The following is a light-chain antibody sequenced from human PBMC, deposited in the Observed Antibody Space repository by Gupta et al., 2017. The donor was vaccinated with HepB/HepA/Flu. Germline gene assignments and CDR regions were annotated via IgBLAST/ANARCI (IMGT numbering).Light chain of an antibody. CDR1: SSNIGAGNH. J-gene: IGLJ1*01. CDR3: QSFDNSLRGSV. CDR2: AYS. Sequence: QSFLTQPPSVSGAPGQRLTISCPGSSSNIGAGNHVHWYQQFPGTAPKILIYAYSNRPSGVPDRFSGSKSGTSASLAITGLQAEDEAEYYCQSFDNSLRGSVFGTGTKVTVL. V-gene: IGLV1-40*01.